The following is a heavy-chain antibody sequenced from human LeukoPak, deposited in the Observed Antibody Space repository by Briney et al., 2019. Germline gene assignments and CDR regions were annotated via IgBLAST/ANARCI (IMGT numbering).Heavy chain of an antibody. CDR1: GFTFDDFYDYA. Sequence: GGSLRLSCAASGFTFDDFYDYAMHWVRQAPGKSLEWVSRISGDGGSTYYADSVKGRFTISRDNSENSLYLQMSSLRTDDTALYYCAKDIQRVVTEGFDSWGQGTLVTVSS. V-gene: IGHV3-43*02. CDR2: ISGDGGST. D-gene: IGHD2-21*01. CDR3: AKDIQRVVTEGFDS. J-gene: IGHJ4*02.